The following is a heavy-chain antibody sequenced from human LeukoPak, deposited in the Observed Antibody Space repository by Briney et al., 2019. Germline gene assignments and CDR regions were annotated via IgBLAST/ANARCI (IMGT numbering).Heavy chain of an antibody. Sequence: SETLSLTCTVSGGSISSSSYYWGWIRQPPGKGLEWIGSIYYSGSTYYNPSLKSRVIISLDTSKNQFSLKLNSVTAADTAVYYCARQVDVGCSSASCYGHGAFDIWGPGTVVTVSS. J-gene: IGHJ3*02. CDR3: ARQVDVGCSSASCYGHGAFDI. CDR2: IYYSGST. CDR1: GGSISSSSYY. V-gene: IGHV4-39*01. D-gene: IGHD2-2*01.